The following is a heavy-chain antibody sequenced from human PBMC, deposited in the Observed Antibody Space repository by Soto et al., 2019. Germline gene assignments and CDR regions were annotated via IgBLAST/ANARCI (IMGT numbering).Heavy chain of an antibody. CDR3: AKGHRQSSSITIFGVDILGSYYFDY. Sequence: GGSLRLSCAASGFTFSSYGMHWVRQAPGKGLEWVAVISYDGSNKYYANSMKGRFTISRDNSKNTLYLQMNSLRAEDTAVYYCAKGHRQSSSITIFGVDILGSYYFDYWGQVTLVTVSS. V-gene: IGHV3-30*18. D-gene: IGHD3-3*01. J-gene: IGHJ4*02. CDR1: GFTFSSYG. CDR2: ISYDGSNK.